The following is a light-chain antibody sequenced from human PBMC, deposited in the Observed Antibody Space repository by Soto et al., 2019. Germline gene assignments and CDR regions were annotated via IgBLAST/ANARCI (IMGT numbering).Light chain of an antibody. V-gene: IGLV2-23*01. CDR3: CSYAGSSTLV. CDR1: SSDVGSYNL. Sequence: QSVLTQPASVSGSPGQSITISCTGTSSDVGSYNLVSWYQQYPGKAPKLMIYEGSKRASGVSNRFSGSKSGNTASLTISGLQAEDEADYYCCSYAGSSTLVFGGGTKLTVL. J-gene: IGLJ2*01. CDR2: EGS.